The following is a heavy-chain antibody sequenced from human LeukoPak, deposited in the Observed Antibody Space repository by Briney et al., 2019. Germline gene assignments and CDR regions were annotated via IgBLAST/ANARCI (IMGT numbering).Heavy chain of an antibody. D-gene: IGHD3-3*01. Sequence: GGSLRLSCAASGFTFDDYTMHWVRQAPGKGLVWVSRINSDGSSTSYADSAKGRFTISRDNAKNTLYLQMNSLRAEDTAVYYCARAVSGSIFGVVYWYFDLWGRGTLVTVSS. V-gene: IGHV3-74*01. J-gene: IGHJ2*01. CDR3: ARAVSGSIFGVVYWYFDL. CDR2: INSDGSST. CDR1: GFTFDDYT.